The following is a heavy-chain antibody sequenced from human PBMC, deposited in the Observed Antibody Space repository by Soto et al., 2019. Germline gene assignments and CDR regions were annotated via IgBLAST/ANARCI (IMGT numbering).Heavy chain of an antibody. CDR1: GYSISSSNW. V-gene: IGHV4-28*03. Sequence: PSETLSLTCAVSGYSISSSNWWGWIRQPPGKGLEWIGYIYYSGTTNYDPFLKSRVTISVDTSKNQFSLKLSSVTAADTAVYYCARARGARYFDDWGQGTLVTVSS. CDR2: IYYSGTT. J-gene: IGHJ4*02. D-gene: IGHD2-15*01. CDR3: ARARGARYFDD.